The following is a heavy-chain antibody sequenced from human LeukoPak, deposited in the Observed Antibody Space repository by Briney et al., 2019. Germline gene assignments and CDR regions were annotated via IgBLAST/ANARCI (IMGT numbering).Heavy chain of an antibody. Sequence: SETLSLTCTVSGYSINSGYTWGWIRQPPGKGLEWIGEINHSGSTNYNPSLKSRVTISVDTSKNQFSLKLSSVTAADTAVYYRARWVRCTNGVCSSPYYYYYMDVWGKGTTVTVSS. D-gene: IGHD2-8*01. CDR1: GYSINSGYT. V-gene: IGHV4-38-2*02. CDR2: INHSGST. CDR3: ARWVRCTNGVCSSPYYYYYMDV. J-gene: IGHJ6*03.